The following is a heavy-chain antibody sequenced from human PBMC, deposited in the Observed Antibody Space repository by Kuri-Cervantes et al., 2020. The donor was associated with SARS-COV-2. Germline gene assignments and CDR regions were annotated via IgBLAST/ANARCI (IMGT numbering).Heavy chain of an antibody. D-gene: IGHD3-10*02. CDR3: AKVFGVGSNIKYFDS. CDR1: GFTLDDYG. J-gene: IGHJ4*02. CDR2: ITWDGYNT. V-gene: IGHV3-43D*03. Sequence: GGSLRLSCAASGFTLDDYGMYWVRQPPGKGLEWVSCITWDGYNTFYADSVKGRFTMSRDSSKNSLYLQMNSLRVEDTALYYCAKVFGVGSNIKYFDSWGQGTVVTVSS.